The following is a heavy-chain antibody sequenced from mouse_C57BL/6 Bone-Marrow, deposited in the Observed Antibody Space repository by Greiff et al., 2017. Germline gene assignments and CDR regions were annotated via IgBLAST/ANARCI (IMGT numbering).Heavy chain of an antibody. D-gene: IGHD2-3*01. CDR1: GYTFTSYW. V-gene: IGHV1-64*01. CDR2: IHPNSGST. J-gene: IGHJ3*01. CDR3: ARGRDGWGFAY. Sequence: QVQLQQPGAELVKPGASVKLSCKASGYTFTSYWMHWVKQRPGQGLEWIGMIHPNSGSTNYNEKFKSKATLTVDNSSSTAYMQLSSLTSEDSAVYYCARGRDGWGFAYWGQGTLVTVSA.